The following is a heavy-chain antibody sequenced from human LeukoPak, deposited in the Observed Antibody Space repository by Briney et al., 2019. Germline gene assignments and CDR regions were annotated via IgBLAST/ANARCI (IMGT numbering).Heavy chain of an antibody. CDR2: INSDGSST. D-gene: IGHD2-21*01. V-gene: IGHV3-74*01. J-gene: IGHJ4*02. CDR1: GFTFSIYW. Sequence: PGGSLRLSCAASGFTFSIYWMHWVRQAPGKGLVWVSRINSDGSSTSYADSVKGRFTISRDNAKNTLYLQMNSLRAEDTALYYCARAFKYSMSGYYFDYWGQGTLVTASS. CDR3: ARAFKYSMSGYYFDY.